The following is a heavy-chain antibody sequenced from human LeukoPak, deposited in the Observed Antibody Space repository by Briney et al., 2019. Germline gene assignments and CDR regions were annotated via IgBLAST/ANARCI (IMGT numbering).Heavy chain of an antibody. D-gene: IGHD2-2*01. CDR1: GFTFSSYA. V-gene: IGHV3-64*01. CDR3: AKSGYCSSTSCYGFDY. CDR2: ISSNGGST. J-gene: IGHJ4*02. Sequence: PGGSLRLSCAASGFTFSSYAMHWVRQAPGKGLEYVSDISSNGGSTYYANSVKGRFTISRDNSKNTLYLQMNSLRAEDTAVYYCAKSGYCSSTSCYGFDYWGQGTLVTVSS.